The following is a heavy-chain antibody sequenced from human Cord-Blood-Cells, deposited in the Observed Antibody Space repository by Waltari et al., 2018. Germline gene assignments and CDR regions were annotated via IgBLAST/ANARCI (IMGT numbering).Heavy chain of an antibody. CDR2: FYYSGST. CDR3: AIYGSGSYYHDAFDI. Sequence: QLQLQESGPGLVKPSETLSLTCTVSGGSISSSSYYWGWIRQPPGKGLEWIGSFYYSGSTDSNPSLKGLVTISVDPSKNQFSLKLSSVTAADTAVYYCAIYGSGSYYHDAFDIWGQGTMVTVSS. CDR1: GGSISSSSYY. V-gene: IGHV4-39*01. J-gene: IGHJ3*02. D-gene: IGHD3-10*01.